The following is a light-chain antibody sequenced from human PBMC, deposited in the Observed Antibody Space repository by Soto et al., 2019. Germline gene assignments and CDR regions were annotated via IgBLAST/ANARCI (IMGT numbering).Light chain of an antibody. V-gene: IGKV3-15*01. CDR1: QSVSHN. Sequence: EIVMTQSPATLSVSPGEGATLSCRASQSVSHNLAWYQQKPGQAPRLLIYGASTRATGIPTRFSGSGSGTEFTLTISSMQSEDFAVYYWEQYNILPPLYTFGQGTKLEIK. CDR2: GAS. J-gene: IGKJ2*01. CDR3: EQYNILPPLYT.